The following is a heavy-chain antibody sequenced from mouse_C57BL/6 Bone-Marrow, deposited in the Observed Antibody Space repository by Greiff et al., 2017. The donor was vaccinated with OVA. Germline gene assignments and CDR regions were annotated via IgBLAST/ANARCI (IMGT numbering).Heavy chain of an antibody. Sequence: QVQLQQSGPELVKPGASVKISCKASGYAFSSSWMTWVKQRPGKGLEWIGRIYPGDGDTNYNGKFKGKATLTADTSSSTAYMPLSRLTSEDSAVYFCARSGRFAYWGQGTLVTVSA. D-gene: IGHD3-1*01. J-gene: IGHJ3*01. CDR1: GYAFSSSW. V-gene: IGHV1-82*01. CDR3: ARSGRFAY. CDR2: IYPGDGDT.